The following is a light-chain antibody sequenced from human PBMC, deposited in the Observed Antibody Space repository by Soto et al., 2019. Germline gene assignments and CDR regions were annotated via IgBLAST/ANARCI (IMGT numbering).Light chain of an antibody. Sequence: TQSPATLSVSLGGEVSLSCRASQSVGPNLAWYQQRPGQAPRLLIHWGSTRANGVPARFRGSGRGTDFTLTISNLQSEDLAVYYCQQYENWPPYSFGQGTRLEIK. CDR2: WGS. CDR3: QQYENWPPYS. CDR1: QSVGPN. V-gene: IGKV3-15*01. J-gene: IGKJ2*03.